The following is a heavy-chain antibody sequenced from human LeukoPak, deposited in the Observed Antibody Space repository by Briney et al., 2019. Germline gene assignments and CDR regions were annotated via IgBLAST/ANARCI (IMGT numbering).Heavy chain of an antibody. D-gene: IGHD3-3*01. Sequence: PGGSLRLSCAASGFTFSSYCMHWVRQAPGKGLVWVSRINSDGSSTSYADSVKGRFTTSSDNAKNTLYLQMNSLRAEDTAVYYCARDTRNTGTYYDFWSGYQSTDAFDIWGQGTMVTVSS. CDR1: GFTFSSYC. J-gene: IGHJ3*02. CDR2: INSDGSST. V-gene: IGHV3-74*01. CDR3: ARDTRNTGTYYDFWSGYQSTDAFDI.